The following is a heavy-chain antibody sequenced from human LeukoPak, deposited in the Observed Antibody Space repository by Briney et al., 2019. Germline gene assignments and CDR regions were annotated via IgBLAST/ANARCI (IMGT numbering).Heavy chain of an antibody. D-gene: IGHD3-22*01. V-gene: IGHV4-39*07. J-gene: IGHJ1*01. CDR2: IYYSGST. CDR3: ARDPEYYYDSSGWY. Sequence: SETLSLTCTVSGGSISSSSYYWGWIRQPPGKGLEWIGSIYYSGSTYYNPSLKSRVTISVDTSKNQFSLKLSSVTAADTAVYYCARDPEYYYDSSGWYWGQGTLVTVSS. CDR1: GGSISSSSYY.